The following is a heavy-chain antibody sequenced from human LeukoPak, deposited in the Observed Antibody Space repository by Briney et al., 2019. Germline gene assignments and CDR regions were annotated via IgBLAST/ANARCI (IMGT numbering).Heavy chain of an antibody. CDR2: MNPSSGNT. J-gene: IGHJ4*02. Sequence: ASVKVSCKASGYTFTSYDINWVPLATGQGLEWMGWMNPSSGNTGYAQKFQCRVTITRNTSISTAYMELSSLRSEDTAVYYCARGTIGKYCSSTSCLGYWGQGTLVTVSS. D-gene: IGHD2-2*01. V-gene: IGHV1-8*03. CDR3: ARGTIGKYCSSTSCLGY. CDR1: GYTFTSYD.